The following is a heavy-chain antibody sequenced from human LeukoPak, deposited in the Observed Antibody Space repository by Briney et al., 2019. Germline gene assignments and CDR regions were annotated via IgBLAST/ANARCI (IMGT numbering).Heavy chain of an antibody. CDR2: IYYSGST. CDR1: GGSLSTHH. D-gene: IGHD3-22*01. CDR3: ARGDDSSGWYAFDI. V-gene: IGHV4-59*11. Sequence: PSETLSLTCVVSGGSLSTHHWSWIRQPPGKGLEWIGYIYYSGSTNYNPSLKSRVTISVDTSKNQFSLKLSSVTAADTAVYYCARGDDSSGWYAFDIWGQGTMVTVSS. J-gene: IGHJ3*02.